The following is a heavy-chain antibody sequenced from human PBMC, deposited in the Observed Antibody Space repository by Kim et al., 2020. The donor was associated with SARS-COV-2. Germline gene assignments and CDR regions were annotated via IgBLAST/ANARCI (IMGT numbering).Heavy chain of an antibody. V-gene: IGHV4-59*01. CDR3: ARAGFYDFWSGYYKPWYYYYYMDV. D-gene: IGHD3-3*01. J-gene: IGHJ6*03. Sequence: SRYYWRMIRQPPGKGLECIGYICYSGSTNYNPSLKSRVTISVDTSKNQFSLELSSVTAADTAVYYCARAGFYDFWSGYYKPWYYYYYMDV. CDR2: ICYSGST. CDR1: SRYY.